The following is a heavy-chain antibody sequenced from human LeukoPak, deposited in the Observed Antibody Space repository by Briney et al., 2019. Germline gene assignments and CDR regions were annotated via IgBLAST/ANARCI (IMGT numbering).Heavy chain of an antibody. Sequence: GGSLRLSCAASGFTFSTYGMHWVRQAPGKGLEWVAVMSYDGSTKYYADSVKGRFTISRDNSKNTLYLQMNSLRAEDTAVYYCARESYCSGGSCYTAGHFDYWGQGTLVTVSS. CDR1: GFTFSTYG. V-gene: IGHV3-30*03. J-gene: IGHJ4*02. CDR2: MSYDGSTK. CDR3: ARESYCSGGSCYTAGHFDY. D-gene: IGHD2-15*01.